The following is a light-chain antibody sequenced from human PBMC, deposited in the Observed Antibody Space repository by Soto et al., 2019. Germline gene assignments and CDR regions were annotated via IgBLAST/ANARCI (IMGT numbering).Light chain of an antibody. V-gene: IGKV1-5*03. CDR1: QSISDW. Sequence: DIQMTQSPSTLSASVGARVTITCRASQSISDWLAWYQQRPGKAPKLLIFKASTLETGVPSRYSGSVVGTEFTLTVSSLHPDDIATYFCQQYDNYPSTFGQGTKVEVK. J-gene: IGKJ1*01. CDR3: QQYDNYPST. CDR2: KAS.